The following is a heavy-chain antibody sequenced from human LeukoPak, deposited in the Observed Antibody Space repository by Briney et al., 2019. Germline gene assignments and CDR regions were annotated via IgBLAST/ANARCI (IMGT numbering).Heavy chain of an antibody. V-gene: IGHV3-23*01. Sequence: GGSLRLSCAASGFTFSSYAMSWVRQAPGKGLEWVSAISGSGGSTYYAGSVKGRFTISRDNSKNTLYLQMNSLRAEDTAVYYCARVLRFLETRDYFDYWGQGTLVTVSS. D-gene: IGHD3-3*01. CDR3: ARVLRFLETRDYFDY. CDR2: ISGSGGST. CDR1: GFTFSSYA. J-gene: IGHJ4*02.